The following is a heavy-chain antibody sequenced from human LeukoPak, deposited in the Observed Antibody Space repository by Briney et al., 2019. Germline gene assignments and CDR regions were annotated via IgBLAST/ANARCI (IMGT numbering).Heavy chain of an antibody. J-gene: IGHJ5*02. D-gene: IGHD2-2*01. CDR2: ISGSGGSP. Sequence: GSLSLSCAASGFPFRSYAMSWVRQAPGKGLGWDSAISGSGGSPYYADSVKGRFTISRDNSKTTLYLQMNSLRAEDTAVYYCAKDSGVVPAAINWFDPWGQGTLVTVSS. CDR3: AKDSGVVPAAINWFDP. CDR1: GFPFRSYA. V-gene: IGHV3-23*01.